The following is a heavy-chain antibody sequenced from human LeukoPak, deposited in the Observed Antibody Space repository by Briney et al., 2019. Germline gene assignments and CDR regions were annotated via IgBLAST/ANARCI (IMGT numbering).Heavy chain of an antibody. CDR2: ISSSSSYI. D-gene: IGHD3-22*01. J-gene: IGHJ4*02. V-gene: IGHV3-21*01. CDR1: GFTFSSYS. Sequence: GSLRLSCAASGFTFSSYSMSWVRQAPGKGLEWVSSISSSSSYIYYADSVKGRFTISRDNAKNSLYLQMNSLRAEDTAVYYCARVEYYYDSSGYYYFDYWGQETLVTVSS. CDR3: ARVEYYYDSSGYYYFDY.